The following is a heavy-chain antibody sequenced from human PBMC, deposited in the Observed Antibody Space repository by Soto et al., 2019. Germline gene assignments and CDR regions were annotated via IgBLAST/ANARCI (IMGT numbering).Heavy chain of an antibody. J-gene: IGHJ6*02. CDR1: GFTFSSYA. Sequence: QVQLVESGGGVVKPGRSLRLSCAASGFTFSSYAMHWVRQAPGKGLEWVAVISYDGSNIYYADSVKGRFTISRDNSKNTLYLQMNSLRAEDTAVYYCARDLRLYYYESRGYTTIRYYYDYMDVWGQGTTVTVSS. V-gene: IGHV3-30-3*01. CDR2: ISYDGSNI. D-gene: IGHD3-22*01. CDR3: ARDLRLYYYESRGYTTIRYYYDYMDV.